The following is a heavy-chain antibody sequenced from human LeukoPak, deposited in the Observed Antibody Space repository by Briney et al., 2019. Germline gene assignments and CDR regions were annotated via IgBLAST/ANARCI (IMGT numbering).Heavy chain of an antibody. J-gene: IGHJ4*02. CDR2: INHSGST. CDR3: ASARRELEY. Sequence: SETLCLTCAVYGGSFSDYYWSRIRQPPGKGLEWIGEINHSGSTNYNPSLKSRVTISVDTSKNQFSLKLSSVTAADTAVYYCASARRELEYWGQGTLVTDSS. V-gene: IGHV4-34*01. D-gene: IGHD1-1*01. CDR1: GGSFSDYY.